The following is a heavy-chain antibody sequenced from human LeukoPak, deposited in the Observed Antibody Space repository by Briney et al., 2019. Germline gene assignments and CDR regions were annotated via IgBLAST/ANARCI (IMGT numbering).Heavy chain of an antibody. CDR3: AAELDGYKTFDQ. J-gene: IGHJ4*02. V-gene: IGHV4-34*01. CDR2: INHSGST. D-gene: IGHD5-24*01. Sequence: SETLSLTCAVYGGSFSGYYWTWIRQPPGKGLEWIGEINHSGSTNYNPSLKSRVTISVDTSKNQFSLKLSSVTAADAAVYYCAAELDGYKTFDQWGQGTLVTVSS. CDR1: GGSFSGYY.